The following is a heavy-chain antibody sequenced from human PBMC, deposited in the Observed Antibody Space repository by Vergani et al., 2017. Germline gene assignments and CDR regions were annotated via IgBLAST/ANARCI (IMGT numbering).Heavy chain of an antibody. V-gene: IGHV3-9*01. J-gene: IGHJ4*02. D-gene: IGHD1-26*01. CDR1: GFTFDDYA. Sequence: EVQLVESGGGLVQPGRSLRLSCAASGFTFDDYAMHWVRQAPGKGLEWVSGISWNSGSIGYADSVKGRFTISRDNAKNSLYLQMNSLRAEDTAMYYCAKVLYGKWELGYYFDYWGQGTRVTVSS. CDR3: AKVLYGKWELGYYFDY. CDR2: ISWNSGSI.